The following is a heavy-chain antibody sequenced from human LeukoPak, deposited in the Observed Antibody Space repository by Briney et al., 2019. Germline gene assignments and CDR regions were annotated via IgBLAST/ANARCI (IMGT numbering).Heavy chain of an antibody. Sequence: SGGSLRLSCVASGFTFSRYAMIWVRQAPGKGMEWVSAIVAGGGGKYADSVKGRFTVSRDNSKNTLYLQMNGLTAEDTAVYFCARDPNGDYIGAFDFRGQGTRVTVSS. CDR3: ARDPNGDYIGAFDF. CDR2: IVAGGGG. V-gene: IGHV3-23*01. CDR1: GFTFSRYA. J-gene: IGHJ3*01. D-gene: IGHD4-17*01.